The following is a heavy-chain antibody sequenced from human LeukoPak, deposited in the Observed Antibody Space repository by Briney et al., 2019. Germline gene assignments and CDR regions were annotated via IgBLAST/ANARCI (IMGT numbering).Heavy chain of an antibody. D-gene: IGHD1-26*01. CDR2: TYYRSKWFS. CDR3: ARGSGSYYAFDI. V-gene: IGHV6-1*01. Sequence: SQTLSLTCAISGDSVTSNSATWNWIRQSPSRGLEWLGRTYYRSKWFSDYAVSVKSRTTFNPDTSKNQLSLQLNSLTPEDTAVHYCARGSGSYYAFDIWGQGTMVTVSS. J-gene: IGHJ3*02. CDR1: GDSVTSNSAT.